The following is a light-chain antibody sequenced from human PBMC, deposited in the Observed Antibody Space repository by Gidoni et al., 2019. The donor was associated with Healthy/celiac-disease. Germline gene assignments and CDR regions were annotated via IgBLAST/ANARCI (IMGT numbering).Light chain of an antibody. CDR3: QQSCSTPLT. V-gene: IGKV1-39*01. J-gene: IGKJ4*01. CDR2: AAS. CDR1: QSISSY. Sequence: DIQMTQPPSSLSASVGDRVTITCRASQSISSYLTWYQQKPGKAPMLLIYAASSLQSGVPSRFSGSGSGTDFTLTISSLQPEDFATYYCQQSCSTPLTFGGGTKVEIK.